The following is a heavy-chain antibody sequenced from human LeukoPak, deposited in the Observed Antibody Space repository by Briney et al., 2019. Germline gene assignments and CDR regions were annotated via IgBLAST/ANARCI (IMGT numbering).Heavy chain of an antibody. J-gene: IGHJ6*03. CDR3: ARASRLGIAALYYMDV. Sequence: SETLSLTCTVSGGSISTYYWSWIRQPPGKGLEWIGYIYYSGSTNYNPSLKSRVTTSVDTSKNQFSLKLSSVTAADTAVYYCARASRLGIAALYYMDVWGKGTTVTVSS. CDR1: GGSISTYY. CDR2: IYYSGST. V-gene: IGHV4-59*01. D-gene: IGHD6-6*01.